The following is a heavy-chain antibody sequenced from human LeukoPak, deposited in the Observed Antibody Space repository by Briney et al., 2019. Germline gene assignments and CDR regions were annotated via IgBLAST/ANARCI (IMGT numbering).Heavy chain of an antibody. Sequence: PGGSLRLSCAPSGFTFSSYAMSCVPQAPGKGLEWGSAITGIGGGTYYADSAKSRFTISRDNSKNTLYLQMNSLRAEDTAVYYCAKDRGPGYSLPPNFDYRGQGTLGTVSS. CDR2: ITGIGGGT. CDR3: AKDRGPGYSLPPNFDY. D-gene: IGHD1-26*01. J-gene: IGHJ4*02. V-gene: IGHV3-23*01. CDR1: GFTFSSYA.